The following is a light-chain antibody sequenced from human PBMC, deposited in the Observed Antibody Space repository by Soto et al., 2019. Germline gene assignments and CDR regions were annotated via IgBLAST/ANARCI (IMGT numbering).Light chain of an antibody. CDR1: QSSSSW. CDR3: QQYNSYLTWT. CDR2: DAS. V-gene: IGKV1-5*01. J-gene: IGKJ1*01. Sequence: DIQMTQSPSTLSASVGDRVTITCRASQSSSSWLAWYQQKPGKAPKLLIYDASSLESGVPSRFSGSGTGTEFTRTISSLQPDDFATYYCQQYNSYLTWTFGQGTKVEIK.